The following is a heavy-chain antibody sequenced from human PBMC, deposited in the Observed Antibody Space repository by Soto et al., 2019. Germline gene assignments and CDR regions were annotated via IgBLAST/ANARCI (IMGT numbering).Heavy chain of an antibody. CDR1: GGSISSGGYY. Sequence: SETLSLTCTVSGGSISSGGYYWSWIRQHPGKGLEWIGYIYYSGGTYYNPSLKSRVTISVDTSKNQFSLKLSSVTAADTAVYYCARELYCSSTSCYNHWFDPWGQGTLVTVS. J-gene: IGHJ5*02. D-gene: IGHD2-2*02. CDR3: ARELYCSSTSCYNHWFDP. V-gene: IGHV4-31*03. CDR2: IYYSGGT.